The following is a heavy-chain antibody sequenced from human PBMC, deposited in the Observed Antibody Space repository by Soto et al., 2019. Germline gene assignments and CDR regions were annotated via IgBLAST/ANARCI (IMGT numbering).Heavy chain of an antibody. CDR2: IYHSGST. Sequence: SETLSLTCAVYGGSFSGYYWSWVRQPPGNGLEWIGEIYHSGSTNYNPSLKSRVTISVDKSKNQFSLKLSSVTAADTAVYYCARDKGKFYDFWSGSTSYYYYGMDVWGQGNTVTVSS. V-gene: IGHV4-34*01. J-gene: IGHJ6*02. D-gene: IGHD3-3*01. CDR1: GGSFSGYY. CDR3: ARDKGKFYDFWSGSTSYYYYGMDV.